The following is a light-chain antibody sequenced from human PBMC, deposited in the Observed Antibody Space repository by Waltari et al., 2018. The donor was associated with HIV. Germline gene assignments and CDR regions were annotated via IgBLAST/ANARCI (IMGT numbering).Light chain of an antibody. CDR3: QSYDNVLTAVI. CDR2: GNN. J-gene: IGLJ2*01. CDR1: TSHLGANFH. Sequence: QSVLTQPPSVSAAPGQTVTVSCTGSTSHLGANFHVPWYQHLPGTAPKLLIYGNNNRPSGVPARFSGSRSGSSASLAITGLQAEDEADYYCQSYDNVLTAVIFGGGTKVTVL. V-gene: IGLV1-40*01.